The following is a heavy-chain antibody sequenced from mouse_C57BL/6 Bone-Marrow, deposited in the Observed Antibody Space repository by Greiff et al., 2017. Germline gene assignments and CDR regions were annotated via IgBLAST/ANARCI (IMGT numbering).Heavy chain of an antibody. CDR2: IYPGSGST. V-gene: IGHV1-55*01. J-gene: IGHJ3*01. CDR3: ASGGIYYGNYSFAY. CDR1: GYTFTSYW. D-gene: IGHD2-1*01. Sequence: QVQLQQPGAELVKPGASVKMSCKASGYTFTSYWITWVKQRPGQGLEWIGDIYPGSGSTNYNEKFKSKATLTVDTSSSTAYMQLSSLTSEDSAVYYCASGGIYYGNYSFAYWGQGTLVTVSA.